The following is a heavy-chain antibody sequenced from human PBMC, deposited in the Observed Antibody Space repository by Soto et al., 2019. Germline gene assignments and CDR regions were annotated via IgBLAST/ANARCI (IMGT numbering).Heavy chain of an antibody. CDR1: GFTFSSYN. Sequence: EVQLVESGGGLVQPGGSLRLSCAASGFTFSSYNMNWVRQAPGKGLEWVSYISSSSSTIYQADSVKGRFTISRDNAKNSLYLKMNSLRAEDTAVYYCAGPWDPANHDYWGQGTLVTVSS. CDR2: ISSSSSTI. D-gene: IGHD6-25*01. J-gene: IGHJ4*02. CDR3: AGPWDPANHDY. V-gene: IGHV3-48*01.